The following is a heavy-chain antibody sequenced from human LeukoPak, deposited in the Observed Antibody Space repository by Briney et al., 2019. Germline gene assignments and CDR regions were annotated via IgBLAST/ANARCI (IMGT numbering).Heavy chain of an antibody. Sequence: SGGSLRLSCAASGFTFSSYAMHWVRQAPGKGLEWVAVISYDGSNKYYADSVKGRFTISRDNSKNTLYLQMNSLRAEDTAVYYCARGAYYDSSGYKGYWGQGTLVTVSS. D-gene: IGHD3-22*01. J-gene: IGHJ4*02. CDR2: ISYDGSNK. V-gene: IGHV3-30*04. CDR3: ARGAYYDSSGYKGY. CDR1: GFTFSSYA.